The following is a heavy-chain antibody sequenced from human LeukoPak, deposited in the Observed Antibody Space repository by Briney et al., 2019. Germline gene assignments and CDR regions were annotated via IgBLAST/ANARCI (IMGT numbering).Heavy chain of an antibody. J-gene: IGHJ6*02. CDR2: IYTGGST. D-gene: IGHD6-19*01. CDR1: GGSITTNY. CDR3: ARVSPIAVAGSSYYYAIDV. V-gene: IGHV4-4*07. Sequence: SETLSLTCTVSGGSITTNYWSWIRQPAGKGLEWIGRIYTGGSTNYNPSLKSRVTMSVDTSKSQFSLKLNSVTAADTAVYYCARVSPIAVAGSSYYYAIDVWGQGTTVTVSS.